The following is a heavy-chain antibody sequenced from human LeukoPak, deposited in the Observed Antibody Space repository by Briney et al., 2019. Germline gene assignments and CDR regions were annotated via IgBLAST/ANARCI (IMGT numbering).Heavy chain of an antibody. CDR1: GGSISSYY. D-gene: IGHD3-10*01. J-gene: IGHJ5*02. CDR2: IYYSGST. CDR3: ARDHYYGSAMNWFDP. Sequence: SETLSLTCTVSGGSISSYYWSWIRQPPGKGLEWIGYIYYSGSTNYNPSLKSRVTISVDTSKNRFSLKLSSVTAADTAVYYCARDHYYGSAMNWFDPWGQGTLVTVSS. V-gene: IGHV4-59*01.